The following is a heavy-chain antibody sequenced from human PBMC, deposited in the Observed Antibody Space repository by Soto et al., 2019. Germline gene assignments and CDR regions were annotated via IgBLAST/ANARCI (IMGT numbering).Heavy chain of an antibody. CDR2: IRNDGSDK. Sequence: PGWSLRLSCAASGFIFSPYGMHWVRQAPGKGLEWVALIRNDGSDKYYAESVTGRFTISRDNSKNTVYLQMNSLRAEDTALYFCARAPRMAPFDIWGQGTMVTVSS. J-gene: IGHJ3*02. CDR1: GFIFSPYG. CDR3: ARAPRMAPFDI. V-gene: IGHV3-33*01.